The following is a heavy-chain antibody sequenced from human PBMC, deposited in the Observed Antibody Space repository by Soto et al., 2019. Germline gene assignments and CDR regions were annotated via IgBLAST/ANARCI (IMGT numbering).Heavy chain of an antibody. CDR1: GLTFSSYE. J-gene: IGHJ4*02. V-gene: IGHV3-48*03. CDR2: IGSSGSGI. D-gene: IGHD1-26*01. Sequence: PGGSLRLSCAASGLTFSSYEMNWVRQAPGKGLEWVSYIGSSGSGIYYADFVKGRFTISRDNAKKSLYLQMNSLRAEDTAVYYCARDSTDSGSLDYWGQGTLVTVSS. CDR3: ARDSTDSGSLDY.